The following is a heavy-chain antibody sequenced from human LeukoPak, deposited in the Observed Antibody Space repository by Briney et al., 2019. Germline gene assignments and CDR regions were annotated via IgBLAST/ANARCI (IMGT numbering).Heavy chain of an antibody. V-gene: IGHV1-3*01. CDR3: ARGGYSGYDYANYFGY. CDR2: INAGNGNT. J-gene: IGHJ4*02. D-gene: IGHD5-12*01. CDR1: GYTFTSYA. Sequence: ASVKVSCKASGYTFTSYAMHWVRQAPGQRLEWMGWINAGNGNTKYSQKFQGRVTITRDTSVSTAYMELSSLRSEDTAVYYCARGGYSGYDYANYFGYWGQGTLVTVSS.